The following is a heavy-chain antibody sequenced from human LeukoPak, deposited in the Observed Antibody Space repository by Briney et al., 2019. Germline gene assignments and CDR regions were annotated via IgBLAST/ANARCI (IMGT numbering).Heavy chain of an antibody. CDR3: ARYWEYYFDY. D-gene: IGHD1-26*01. V-gene: IGHV4-39*07. Sequence: SQTLSLTCAVYGGSISSGGYYWSWIRQPPGEGLDWIGSIYYRGTTYYNPSLKSRVTISVDTSKNQFSLKVISVTAADTAVYYCARYWEYYFDYWGQGTLVTVSS. CDR1: GGSISSGGYY. CDR2: IYYRGTT. J-gene: IGHJ4*02.